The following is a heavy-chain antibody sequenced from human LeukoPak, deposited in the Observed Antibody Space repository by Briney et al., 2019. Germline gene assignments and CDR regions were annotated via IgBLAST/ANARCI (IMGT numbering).Heavy chain of an antibody. CDR2: IYSGGST. J-gene: IGHJ4*02. V-gene: IGHV3-53*01. CDR3: AGSPHYDSSGYYYYFDY. Sequence: GGSLRLSCAASGFIVSNNYMIWVRQAPGQGLEWVSVIYSGGSTDYADSVRGRFTISRDNSKNTVYLQMNSLRAEDTAVYFCAGSPHYDSSGYYYYFDYWGQGTLVTVSS. D-gene: IGHD3-22*01. CDR1: GFIVSNNY.